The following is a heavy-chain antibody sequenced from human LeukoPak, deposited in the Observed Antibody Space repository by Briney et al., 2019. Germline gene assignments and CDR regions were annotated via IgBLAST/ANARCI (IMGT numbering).Heavy chain of an antibody. CDR3: ARGPLVHPLWSGYYFNYGMDV. CDR2: INHSGST. CDR1: GGSFSGYY. J-gene: IGHJ6*02. D-gene: IGHD3-3*01. V-gene: IGHV4-34*01. Sequence: SETLSLTCAVYGGSFSGYYWSWIRQPPGKGLEWIGEINHSGSTNYNPSLKSRVTISVDTSKNQFSLKLSSVTAADTAVYYCARGPLVHPLWSGYYFNYGMDVWGQGTTVTVSS.